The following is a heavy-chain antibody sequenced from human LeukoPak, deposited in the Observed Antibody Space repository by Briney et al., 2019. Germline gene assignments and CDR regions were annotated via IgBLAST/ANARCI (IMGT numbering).Heavy chain of an antibody. J-gene: IGHJ6*02. Sequence: SETLSLTCTVSGGSISPYHWSWIRQPAGKGLEWIGRISTSGSTNYNPSLKSRLTMSVETSKNQFSLKLSSVTAADTAVYYCARDQTPQGYFYYYGMDVWGQGTTVTVSS. CDR2: ISTSGST. D-gene: IGHD2-15*01. CDR3: ARDQTPQGYFYYYGMDV. V-gene: IGHV4-4*07. CDR1: GGSISPYH.